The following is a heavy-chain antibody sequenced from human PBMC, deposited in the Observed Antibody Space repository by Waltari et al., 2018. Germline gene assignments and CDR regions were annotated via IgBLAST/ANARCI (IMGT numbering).Heavy chain of an antibody. CDR3: ARAATGDYTLQY. D-gene: IGHD4-17*01. V-gene: IGHV4-38-2*01. CDR2: IYHSGST. CDR1: GYSISSGYY. J-gene: IGHJ4*02. Sequence: QVQLQESGPGLVKPSETLSLTCAVSGYSISSGYYWGWIRQPPGKGLEWIGSIYHSGSTYYNPSLKSRVTISVDTSKNQFSLKLSSVTAADTAVYYCARAATGDYTLQYWGQGTLVTVSS.